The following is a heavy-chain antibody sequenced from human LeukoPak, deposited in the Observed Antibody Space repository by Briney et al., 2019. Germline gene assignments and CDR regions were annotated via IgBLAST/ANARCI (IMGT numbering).Heavy chain of an antibody. CDR1: GFSVSSNY. V-gene: IGHV3-66*01. Sequence: GGSLRLSCEASGFSVSSNYMSWVRQAPGKGLEWVSVFYASGGTYYTDSVKGRFTISRDNSKSTLYLQLNSLRIDDTAVYYCARDWGYSSRWYSPHLDYWGQGTLVTVSS. CDR2: FYASGGT. D-gene: IGHD6-13*01. J-gene: IGHJ4*02. CDR3: ARDWGYSSRWYSPHLDY.